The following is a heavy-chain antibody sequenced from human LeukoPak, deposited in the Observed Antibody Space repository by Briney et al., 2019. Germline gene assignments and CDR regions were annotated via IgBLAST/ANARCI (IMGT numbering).Heavy chain of an antibody. CDR2: LSGSGIST. J-gene: IGHJ3*02. D-gene: IGHD2-2*01. CDR3: AKDRAPAAGDDAFDI. Sequence: GSLILSCASSGFPFSNYALTWVGQCPGEGLEWVARLSGSGISTYYADSVKGRFTISRDNSKHTLYLQMNSLRAEDTAVSYCAKDRAPAAGDDAFDIWGQGTMVTVSS. CDR1: GFPFSNYA. V-gene: IGHV3-23*01.